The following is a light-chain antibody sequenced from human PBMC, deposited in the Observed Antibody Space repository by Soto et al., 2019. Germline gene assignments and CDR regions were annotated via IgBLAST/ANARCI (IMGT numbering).Light chain of an antibody. J-gene: IGLJ2*01. CDR1: SSNIGSPFD. V-gene: IGLV1-40*01. Sequence: QSVLTQPPSVSGAPGQRVTISCTGNSSNIGSPFDVHWYQHLPGTAPRLLIYANNNRPSGVPDRFSGSKSGTSASRAITGLQGDDEADYYCQSFDSRLSAPVFGGGTKVTVL. CDR2: ANN. CDR3: QSFDSRLSAPV.